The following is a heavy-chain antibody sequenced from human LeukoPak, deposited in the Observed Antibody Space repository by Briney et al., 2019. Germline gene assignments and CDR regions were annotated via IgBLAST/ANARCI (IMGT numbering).Heavy chain of an antibody. V-gene: IGHV3-23*01. CDR2: ISGSGGSA. CDR1: GFTFSSFE. Sequence: GGSLRLSCAASGFTFSSFEMSWVRQAPGKGLEWVSAISGSGGSAYYADSVKGRFTISRDNSRDSLSLQMNSLRAEDTALYYCAKTGYSSGWYRIWDYWGQGTLVTVSS. J-gene: IGHJ4*02. D-gene: IGHD6-19*01. CDR3: AKTGYSSGWYRIWDY.